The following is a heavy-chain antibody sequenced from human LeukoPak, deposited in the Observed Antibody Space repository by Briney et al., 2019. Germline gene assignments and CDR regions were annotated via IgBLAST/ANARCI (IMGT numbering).Heavy chain of an antibody. D-gene: IGHD6-19*01. J-gene: IGHJ4*02. CDR2: IYYSGST. Sequence: PSETLSLTCAVYGVSFNSYYWGWIRQPPGKGLEWIGSIYYSGSTYYNPSLKSRVTISVDTSKNQFSLKLSSVTAADTAVYYCARRIAVAGSFDYWGQGTLVTVSS. V-gene: IGHV4-39*01. CDR3: ARRIAVAGSFDY. CDR1: GVSFNSYY.